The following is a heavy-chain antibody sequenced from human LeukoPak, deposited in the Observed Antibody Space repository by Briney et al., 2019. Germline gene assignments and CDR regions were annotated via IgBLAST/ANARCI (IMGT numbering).Heavy chain of an antibody. Sequence: SETLSLTCAASGVSFTGYYWSWIRQPPGKGPEWIGEITHTGHTDYNPSLQSRVTISLDTSKNHFSLKVNFVTAADTAVYYCARVRYDSSGYYYLRLFDYWGRGTLVTVSS. CDR2: ITHTGHT. J-gene: IGHJ4*02. CDR1: GVSFTGYY. D-gene: IGHD3-22*01. CDR3: ARVRYDSSGYYYLRLFDY. V-gene: IGHV4-34*01.